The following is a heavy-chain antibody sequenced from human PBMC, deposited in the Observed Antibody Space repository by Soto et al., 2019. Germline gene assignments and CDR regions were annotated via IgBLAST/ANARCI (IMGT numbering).Heavy chain of an antibody. V-gene: IGHV4-61*01. CDR1: GGSVSSGSYY. CDR2: IYYSGST. Sequence: SETLSLTCTVSGGSVSSGSYYWSWIRQPPGKGLEWIGYIYYSGSTNYNPSLKSRVTISVDTSKNQFSLKLSSVTAADTAVYYCARDSHYYGSGSSYGMDVWGQGTTVTVS. J-gene: IGHJ6*02. CDR3: ARDSHYYGSGSSYGMDV. D-gene: IGHD3-10*01.